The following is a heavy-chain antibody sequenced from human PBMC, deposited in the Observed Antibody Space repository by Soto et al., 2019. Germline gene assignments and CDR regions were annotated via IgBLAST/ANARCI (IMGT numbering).Heavy chain of an antibody. D-gene: IGHD3-3*01. J-gene: IGHJ3*02. V-gene: IGHV3-7*01. CDR3: ARDRFLEWLFAFDI. Sequence: GGSLRLSCAASGFTFSSHWMSWVRQAPGKGLEWVANIKQDGSEKYYVDSVKGRFTISRDNAKNSLYLQMNSLRAEDTAVYYCARDRFLEWLFAFDIWGQGTMVTVSS. CDR2: IKQDGSEK. CDR1: GFTFSSHW.